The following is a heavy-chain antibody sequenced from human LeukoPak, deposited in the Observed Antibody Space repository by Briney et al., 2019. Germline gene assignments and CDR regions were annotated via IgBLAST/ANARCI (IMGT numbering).Heavy chain of an antibody. D-gene: IGHD4-23*01. V-gene: IGHV4-59*01. CDR3: ARGGYGGNPPDY. CDR2: IYYSGST. J-gene: IGHJ4*02. Sequence: SETLSLTCTVSGGSISSYYWSWIRQPPGKGLEWIGYIYYSGSTNYNPSLKSRVTISVDTSKNQFSLKLSSVTAADTAVYYCARGGYGGNPPDYWGQGTLVTVSS. CDR1: GGSISSYY.